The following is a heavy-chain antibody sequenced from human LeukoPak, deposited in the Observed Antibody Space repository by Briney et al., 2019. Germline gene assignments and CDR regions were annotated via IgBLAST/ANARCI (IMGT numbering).Heavy chain of an antibody. Sequence: GGSLRLSCAASGFTFSSYWMHWIRQAPGKGLVWVSRINSDGSSTSYADSVKGRFTISRDNSKNTLYLEVISLTAEDTAVYYCAKDDAWLRFGEWSQGTLVTVSS. CDR2: INSDGSST. V-gene: IGHV3-74*01. D-gene: IGHD3-10*01. J-gene: IGHJ4*02. CDR1: GFTFSSYW. CDR3: AKDDAWLRFGE.